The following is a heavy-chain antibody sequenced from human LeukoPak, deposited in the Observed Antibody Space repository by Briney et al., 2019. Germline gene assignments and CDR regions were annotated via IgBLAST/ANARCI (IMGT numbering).Heavy chain of an antibody. CDR1: GGSISSYY. CDR2: IYYSGST. V-gene: IGHV4-59*01. CDR3: ARVAGQQLVRAFDI. J-gene: IGHJ3*02. D-gene: IGHD6-13*01. Sequence: SETLSLTCTVSGGSISSYYWSWIRQPPGKGLEWIGYIYYSGSTNYNPSLKSRVTISVDTSKNQCSLKLSSVTAADTAVYYCARVAGQQLVRAFDIWGQGTMVTVSS.